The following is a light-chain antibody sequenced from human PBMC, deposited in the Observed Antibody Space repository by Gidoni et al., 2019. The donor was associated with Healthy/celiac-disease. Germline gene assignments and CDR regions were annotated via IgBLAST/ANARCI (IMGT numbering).Light chain of an antibody. CDR2: RNN. CDR3: AAWDDSLSGRV. V-gene: IGLV1-47*01. CDR1: SSNIGSNY. Sequence: QSVLTQPPSPSGTPGPRVTISCSGSSSNIGSNYVYWYQQLPGTAPKLLIYRNNQRPSVVPDRFSGSKSGTSASLAISGLRSEDEADYYCAAWDDSLSGRVFGGGTKLTVL. J-gene: IGLJ3*02.